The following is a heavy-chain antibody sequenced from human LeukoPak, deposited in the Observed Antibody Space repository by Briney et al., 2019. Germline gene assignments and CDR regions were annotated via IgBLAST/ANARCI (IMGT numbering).Heavy chain of an antibody. CDR3: ARGVGREVLWFGELLFGAYYYYYMDV. V-gene: IGHV3-21*01. CDR2: INSSSIFI. D-gene: IGHD3-10*01. J-gene: IGHJ6*03. Sequence: PGGSLRLSCAASGFTFSSYSMNWVRQAPGKGLEWVSSINSSSIFIYYADSVKGRFTISRDNAKNSLYLQMNSLRAEDTAVYYCARGVGREVLWFGELLFGAYYYYYMDVWGKGTTVTVSS. CDR1: GFTFSSYS.